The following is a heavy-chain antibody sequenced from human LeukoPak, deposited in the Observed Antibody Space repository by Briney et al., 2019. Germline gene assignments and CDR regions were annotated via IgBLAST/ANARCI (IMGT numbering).Heavy chain of an antibody. J-gene: IGHJ4*02. CDR2: INPNSGGP. CDR3: ATEGDGYNYGYFDY. Sequence: ASVKVSCKASGYTFTDYYIHWVRQAPGQGLEWMGWINPNSGGPNYAQKFLGRVTMTRDTSVSTAYMELGRLKSDDTAVYFCATEGDGYNYGYFDYWGQGTLVTVPS. V-gene: IGHV1-2*02. CDR1: GYTFTDYY. D-gene: IGHD5-24*01.